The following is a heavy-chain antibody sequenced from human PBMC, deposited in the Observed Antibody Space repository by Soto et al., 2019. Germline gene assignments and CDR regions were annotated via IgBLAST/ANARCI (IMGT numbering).Heavy chain of an antibody. Sequence: SETLSLTCTVSGGSISSSSYYWGWIRQPPGKGLEWIGSIYYSGSTYYNPSLKSRVTISVDTSKNQFSLKLSSVTAADTAVYYCARTHDFWSGYPLQDFDYWGQGTLVTVSS. D-gene: IGHD3-3*01. CDR3: ARTHDFWSGYPLQDFDY. CDR2: IYYSGST. CDR1: GGSISSSSYY. V-gene: IGHV4-39*01. J-gene: IGHJ4*02.